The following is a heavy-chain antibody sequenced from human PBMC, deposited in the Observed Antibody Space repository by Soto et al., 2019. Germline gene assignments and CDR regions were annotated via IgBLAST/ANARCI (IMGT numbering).Heavy chain of an antibody. CDR1: GGSISNYY. CDR3: ARHRYSYGVYYFDY. CDR2: IYYSGST. Sequence: SETLSLTCIVSGGSISNYYWSWIRQPPGKGLEWIGYIYYSGSTNYNPSLTSRVTISVDTSKNQLSLKQSSVTAADTAVYYCARHRYSYGVYYFDYWGQGTLVTVS. D-gene: IGHD5-18*01. J-gene: IGHJ4*02. V-gene: IGHV4-59*08.